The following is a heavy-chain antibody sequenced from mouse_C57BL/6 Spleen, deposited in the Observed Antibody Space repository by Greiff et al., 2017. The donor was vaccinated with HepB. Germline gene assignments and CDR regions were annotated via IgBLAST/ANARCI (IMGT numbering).Heavy chain of an antibody. V-gene: IGHV5-9-1*02. CDR1: GFTFSSYA. J-gene: IGHJ2*01. CDR3: TRDQKLNYFDY. CDR2: ISSGGDYI. Sequence: EVKLMESGEGLVKPGGSLKLSCAASGFTFSSYAMSWVRQTPEKRLEWVAYISSGGDYIYYADTVKGRFTISRDNARNTLYLQMSSLKSEDTAMYYCTRDQKLNYFDYWGQGTTLTVSS.